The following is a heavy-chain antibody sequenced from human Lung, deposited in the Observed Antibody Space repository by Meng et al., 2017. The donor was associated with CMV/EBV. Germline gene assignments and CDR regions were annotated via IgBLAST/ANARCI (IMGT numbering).Heavy chain of an antibody. Sequence: GGSLRLSCAASGFTFSDYYMSWIRQAPGKGLEWVSYISSSGSTIYYADSVKGRFTISRDNAKNSLYLQMNSLRAEDTAVYYCARVRTRGYSGYGADAFDIWGQGTMVTVSS. CDR2: ISSSGSTI. J-gene: IGHJ3*02. CDR1: GFTFSDYY. CDR3: ARVRTRGYSGYGADAFDI. D-gene: IGHD5-12*01. V-gene: IGHV3-11*04.